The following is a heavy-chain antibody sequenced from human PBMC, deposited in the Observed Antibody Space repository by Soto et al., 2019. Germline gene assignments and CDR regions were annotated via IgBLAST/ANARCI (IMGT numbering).Heavy chain of an antibody. Sequence: SETLSLTCTVYGGSFSTYYWSWIRQPPGKGLEWIGEINHSGNTNYNPSLMGRVTISFDTSKNQFSLKLSSVTAADTAVYYCTRSEGYDSGGYYQVYYGMDVWGRGTTVTVSS. J-gene: IGHJ6*02. CDR1: GGSFSTYY. V-gene: IGHV4-34*01. CDR2: INHSGNT. CDR3: TRSEGYDSGGYYQVYYGMDV. D-gene: IGHD3-22*01.